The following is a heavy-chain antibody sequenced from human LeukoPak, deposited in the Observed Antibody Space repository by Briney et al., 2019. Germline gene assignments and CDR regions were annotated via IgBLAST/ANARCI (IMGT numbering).Heavy chain of an antibody. CDR1: GGSISSSSYY. CDR2: IYYSGST. D-gene: IGHD6-19*01. CDR3: ARESPDSSGSLDLVFDY. V-gene: IGHV4-39*07. Sequence: SETLSLTCTVSGGSISSSSYYWGWIRQPPGKGLEWIGSIYYSGSTYYNPSLKSRVTISVDTSKNQFSLKLSSVTAADTAVYYCARESPDSSGSLDLVFDYWGQGTLVTVSS. J-gene: IGHJ4*02.